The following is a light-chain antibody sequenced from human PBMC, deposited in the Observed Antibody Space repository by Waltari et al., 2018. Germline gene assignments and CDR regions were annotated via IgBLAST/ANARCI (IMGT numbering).Light chain of an antibody. CDR1: QGIRSW. CDR2: ATS. Sequence: DIQMTQSPPSVSASVGDRVTITCRASQGIRSWLSWYQQKPGKDPKLLSYATSKLQSGVPSRFSGSGSGTEFTLTISSLQPEDVATYYCQEANSFPLTFGGGTKVEI. V-gene: IGKV1-12*01. CDR3: QEANSFPLT. J-gene: IGKJ4*01.